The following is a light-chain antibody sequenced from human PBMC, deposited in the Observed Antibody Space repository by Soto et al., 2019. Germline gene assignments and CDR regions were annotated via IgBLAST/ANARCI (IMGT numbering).Light chain of an antibody. Sequence: QSVLTQPPSASGTPGQRVTISCSGSSSNIGSNPVNWYQQLPGTAPKVLIYSNNQRPSGVPDRFSGSKSGTSAYLAISGLQSDDEADYYCAAWDDSLNGAVFGGGTQLTVL. V-gene: IGLV1-44*01. J-gene: IGLJ7*01. CDR3: AAWDDSLNGAV. CDR1: SSNIGSNP. CDR2: SNN.